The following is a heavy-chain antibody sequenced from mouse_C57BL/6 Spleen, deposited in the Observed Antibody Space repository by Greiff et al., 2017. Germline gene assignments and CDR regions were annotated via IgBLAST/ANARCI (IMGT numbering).Heavy chain of an antibody. CDR2: ISSGGSYT. D-gene: IGHD1-1*01. CDR3: ARQNYGYYAMDY. V-gene: IGHV5-6*01. CDR1: GFTFSSYG. Sequence: EVQGVESGGDLVKPGGSLKLSCAASGFTFSSYGMSWVRQTPDKRLEWVATISSGGSYTYYPDSVKGRFTISRDNAKNTLYLQMSSLKSEDTAMYYCARQNYGYYAMDYWGQGTSVTVSS. J-gene: IGHJ4*01.